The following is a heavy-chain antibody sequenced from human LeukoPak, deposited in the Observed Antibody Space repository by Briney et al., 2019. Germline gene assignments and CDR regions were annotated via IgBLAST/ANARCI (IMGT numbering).Heavy chain of an antibody. D-gene: IGHD3-3*01. V-gene: IGHV1-24*01. Sequence: ASVKVSCKVSGYTLTELSMHWVRQAPGKGLEWMGGFDPEDGETIYAQKFQGRVTMTEDTSTDTAYMELSSLRSEDTAVYYCARRGDFWSGYAYYYGMDVWGQGTTVTVSS. CDR3: ARRGDFWSGYAYYYGMDV. J-gene: IGHJ6*02. CDR2: FDPEDGET. CDR1: GYTLTELS.